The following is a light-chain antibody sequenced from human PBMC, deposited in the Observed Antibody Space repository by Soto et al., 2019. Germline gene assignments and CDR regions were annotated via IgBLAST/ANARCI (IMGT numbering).Light chain of an antibody. CDR2: EAT. J-gene: IGLJ3*02. CDR1: SSDVGSYNL. V-gene: IGLV2-23*01. Sequence: QSALTQPASVSGSPGHSITISCTGSSSDVGSYNLVSWYQQYPGKATKLMIYEATQRPSGVSDRFSGSKSGNTASLTISGLKTEDEADYFCCSYAGRSNWVFGGGTKLTVL. CDR3: CSYAGRSNWV.